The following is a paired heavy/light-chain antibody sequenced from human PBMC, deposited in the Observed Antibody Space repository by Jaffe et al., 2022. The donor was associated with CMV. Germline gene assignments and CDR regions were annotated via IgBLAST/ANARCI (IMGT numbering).Heavy chain of an antibody. CDR1: GGSISSYY. J-gene: IGHJ4*02. CDR2: IYYSGST. D-gene: IGHD3-3*01. V-gene: IGHV4-59*01. Sequence: QVQLQESGPGLVKPSETLSLTCTVSGGSISSYYWSWIRQPPGKGLEWIGYIYYSGSTNYNPSLKSRVTISVDTSKNQFSLKLSSVTAADTAVYYCARETAYYDFWSGYYRGGYFDYWGQGTLVTVSS. CDR3: ARETAYYDFWSGYYRGGYFDY.
Light chain of an antibody. CDR3: QKYNSAPPT. Sequence: DIQMTQSPSSLSASVGDRVTITCRASQGISNYLAWYQQKPGKVPKLLIYAASTLQSGVPSRFSGSGSGTDFTLTISSLQPEDVATYYCQKYNSAPPTFGQGTRLEIK. CDR2: AAS. J-gene: IGKJ5*01. V-gene: IGKV1-27*01. CDR1: QGISNY.